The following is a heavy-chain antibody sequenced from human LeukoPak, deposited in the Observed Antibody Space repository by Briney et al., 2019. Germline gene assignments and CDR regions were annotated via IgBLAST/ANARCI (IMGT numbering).Heavy chain of an antibody. CDR2: IYSGGST. CDR3: ARNIPVTGWGY. CDR1: GFTVSSNY. D-gene: IGHD1-14*01. J-gene: IGHJ4*02. V-gene: IGHV3-66*01. Sequence: GGSLRLSCAASGFTVSSNYMTWVRQAPGKELEWVSLIYSGGSTYYADSVKGRFTISRDNSKNTVYLQMNSLRAEDTAVYYCARNIPVTGWGYWGQGTLVTVSS.